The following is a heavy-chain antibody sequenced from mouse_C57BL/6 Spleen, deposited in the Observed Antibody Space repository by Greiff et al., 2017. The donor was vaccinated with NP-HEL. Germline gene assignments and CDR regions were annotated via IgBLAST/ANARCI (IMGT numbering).Heavy chain of an antibody. CDR2: LDPSGSYT. CDR3: ARTYDCYPY. D-gene: IGHD2-3*01. V-gene: IGHV1-50*01. Sequence: VQLQQPGAELVKPGASVKLSCKASGYTFTSYWMQWVKQRPGQGLEWIGELDPSGSYTNYNQKFKGKATLAVDTSSSTAYMQLSSLASEDSAVYYCARTYDCYPYWGQGTLVTVSA. CDR1: GYTFTSYW. J-gene: IGHJ3*01.